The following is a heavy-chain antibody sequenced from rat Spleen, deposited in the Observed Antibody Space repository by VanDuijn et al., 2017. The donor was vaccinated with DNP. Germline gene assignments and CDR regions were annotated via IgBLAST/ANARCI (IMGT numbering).Heavy chain of an antibody. V-gene: IGHV5-25*01. CDR1: GFTFSNYD. D-gene: IGHD1-9*01. CDR2: ISPSGGST. J-gene: IGHJ4*01. CDR3: ARLFYGYNSVYVMDA. Sequence: EVQLVESGGGLVQPGRSLKLSCAASGFTFSNYDMAWVRQAPTKGLEWVASISPSGGSTYYRDSVKGRFTVSRDNAKSTLYLQMDSLRSEDTATYYCARLFYGYNSVYVMDAWGQGASVTVSS.